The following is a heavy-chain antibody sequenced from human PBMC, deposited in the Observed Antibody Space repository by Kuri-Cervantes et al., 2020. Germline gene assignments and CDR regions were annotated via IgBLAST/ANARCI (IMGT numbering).Heavy chain of an antibody. J-gene: IGHJ6*02. CDR2: INPSGGST. CDR3: ASQYCSGGSCPPYYYYGMDV. V-gene: IGHV1-46*01. Sequence: ASVKFSCKASGYTFTSYDINWVRQATGQGLEWMGIINPSGGSTSYAQKFQGRVTMTRDTSTSTVYMELSSLRSEDTAVYYCASQYCSGGSCPPYYYYGMDVWGQGTTVTVSS. D-gene: IGHD2-15*01. CDR1: GYTFTSYD.